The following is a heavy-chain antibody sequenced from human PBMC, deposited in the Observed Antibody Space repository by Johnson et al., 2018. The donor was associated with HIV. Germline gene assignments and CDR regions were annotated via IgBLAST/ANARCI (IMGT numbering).Heavy chain of an antibody. CDR1: GFTFDDYA. CDR3: AKEKNGYHWTFDI. D-gene: IGHD5-24*01. J-gene: IGHJ3*02. Sequence: VQLVESGGGLVQPGRSLRLSCAASGFTFDDYAMHWVRQAPGKGLEWVSGISWNSGSIGYADSVKGRFTISRDDAKNLLFLQMNSLTADDTAVYYCAKEKNGYHWTFDIWGQGTMVTVSS. V-gene: IGHV3-9*01. CDR2: ISWNSGSI.